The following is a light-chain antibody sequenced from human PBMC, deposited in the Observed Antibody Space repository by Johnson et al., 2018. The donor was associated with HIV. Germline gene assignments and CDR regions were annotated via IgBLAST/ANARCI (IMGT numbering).Light chain of an antibody. V-gene: IGLV1-51*02. J-gene: IGLJ1*01. CDR1: SSNIGNNY. CDR3: GTWDSSLSAGCL. Sequence: QSVLTQPPSVSAAPGQKVTISCSGSSSNIGNNYVSWYQQLPGTAPKLLIYENNKRPSGIPDRFSGSKSGTSATLGITGLQTGDEADYYCGTWDSSLSAGCLFGSGTRVTVL. CDR2: ENN.